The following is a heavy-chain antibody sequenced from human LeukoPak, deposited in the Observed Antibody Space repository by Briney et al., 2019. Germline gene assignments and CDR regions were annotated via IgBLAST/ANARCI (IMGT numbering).Heavy chain of an antibody. CDR3: ASPRVGATAFDI. Sequence: GEPLKISCKGSGYSFTTYSIGWARRMHGKGLEYMGIINPGDTDTRYSPSFQGQVTISVNKSISTAYLQWSSLKASDTAMYYCASPRVGATAFDIWGQGTLVTVSS. CDR2: INPGDTDT. D-gene: IGHD1-26*01. V-gene: IGHV5-51*03. CDR1: GYSFTTYS. J-gene: IGHJ3*02.